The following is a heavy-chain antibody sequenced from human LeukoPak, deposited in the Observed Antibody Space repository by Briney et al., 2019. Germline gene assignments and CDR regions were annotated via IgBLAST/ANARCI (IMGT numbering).Heavy chain of an antibody. CDR1: GYTFTSYY. CDR2: INPSGGST. J-gene: IGHJ5*02. Sequence: GASVKVSCKASGYTFTSYYMHWVRQAPGQGLEWMGIINPSGGSTSYAQKFQGRVTMTRNTSTSTVYMELSSLRSEDTAVYYCAREMVRGNWFDPWGQGTLVTVSS. D-gene: IGHD3-10*01. CDR3: AREMVRGNWFDP. V-gene: IGHV1-46*01.